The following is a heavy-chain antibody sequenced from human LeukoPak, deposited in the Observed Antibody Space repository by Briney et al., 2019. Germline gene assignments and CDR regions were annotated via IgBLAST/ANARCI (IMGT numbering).Heavy chain of an antibody. D-gene: IGHD3-22*01. CDR3: ARHVVAVGFDY. Sequence: PGGSLRLSCVASGFTFDTYEMNWVRQAPGKGLEWLSYISSSSTAMYYADSVKGRFTISRDNAKNSLYLQMNSLRAEDTAVYYCARHVVAVGFDYWGQGTLVTVSS. J-gene: IGHJ4*02. CDR1: GFTFDTYE. CDR2: ISSSSTAM. V-gene: IGHV3-48*03.